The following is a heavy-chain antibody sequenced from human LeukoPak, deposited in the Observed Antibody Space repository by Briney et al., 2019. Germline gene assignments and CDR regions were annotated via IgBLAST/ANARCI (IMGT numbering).Heavy chain of an antibody. CDR2: IYYSGST. J-gene: IGHJ4*02. V-gene: IGHV4-39*07. CDR3: VKDSPPRYSGSPPAY. D-gene: IGHD1-26*01. CDR1: GGSISGSSYY. Sequence: SETLSLTCTVSGGSISGSSYYWGWIRQPPGKGLEWIGSIYYSGSTNYNPSLKSRVTISVDTSKNQFSLKLSSVTAADTAVYYCVKDSPPRYSGSPPAYWGQGTLVTVSS.